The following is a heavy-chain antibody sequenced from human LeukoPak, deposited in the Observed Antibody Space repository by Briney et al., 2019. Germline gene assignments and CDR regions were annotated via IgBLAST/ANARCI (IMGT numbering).Heavy chain of an antibody. CDR1: GFTFSTYA. J-gene: IGHJ4*02. D-gene: IGHD2-2*01. V-gene: IGHV3-23*01. Sequence: GSLRLSCVASGFTFSTYALSWVRQAPGKGLEWVSAISSSGGSPYYADSVNGRFTISRDNSKNTLYLQMNSLRAEDTALHYCAKDQALSLSSSRALDYWGQGTLVTVSS. CDR2: ISSSGGSP. CDR3: AKDQALSLSSSRALDY.